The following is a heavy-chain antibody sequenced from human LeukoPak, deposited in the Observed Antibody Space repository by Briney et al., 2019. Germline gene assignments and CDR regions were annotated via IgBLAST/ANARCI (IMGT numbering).Heavy chain of an antibody. CDR2: IYSGGST. D-gene: IGHD3-22*01. V-gene: IGHV3-53*01. Sequence: GGSLRLSCAASGFTVSSNYMSWVRQAPGKGLEWVSVIYSGGSTYYADSVRGRFTISRDNSKNTLYLQMNSLRAEDTAVYYCARAVSSGYYSYYLDYWGQGTLVTVSS. CDR3: ARAVSSGYYSYYLDY. J-gene: IGHJ4*02. CDR1: GFTVSSNY.